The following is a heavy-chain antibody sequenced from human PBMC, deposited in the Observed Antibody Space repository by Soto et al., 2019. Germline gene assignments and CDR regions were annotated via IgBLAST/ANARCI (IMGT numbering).Heavy chain of an antibody. J-gene: IGHJ4*02. Sequence: PGGSLRLSCAASGFTFSTYGMHWVRQAPGKGLDWVAYISYGGSERNSADSVKGRFTISRDNSKNTVSLQMNSLRPEDTAVYFCAKSGPASGTPFDYWGQGTLVTVSS. V-gene: IGHV3-30*18. D-gene: IGHD6-13*01. CDR3: AKSGPASGTPFDY. CDR1: GFTFSTYG. CDR2: ISYGGSER.